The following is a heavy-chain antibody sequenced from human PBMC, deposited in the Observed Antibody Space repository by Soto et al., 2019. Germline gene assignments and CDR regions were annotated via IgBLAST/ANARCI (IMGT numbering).Heavy chain of an antibody. Sequence: EVQMVESGGGLVQPGGSLRLSCAVSGFTVITNYISWVRQAPGKGLEWVSDIYAGGNTYYADSVKGRFAISRDNSKNTLYLEMNSLRAEDTAVYYCARKKSIVGATGYFVYWGQGTLVSVSS. D-gene: IGHD1-26*01. CDR1: GFTVITNY. V-gene: IGHV3-66*01. J-gene: IGHJ4*02. CDR2: IYAGGNT. CDR3: ARKKSIVGATGYFVY.